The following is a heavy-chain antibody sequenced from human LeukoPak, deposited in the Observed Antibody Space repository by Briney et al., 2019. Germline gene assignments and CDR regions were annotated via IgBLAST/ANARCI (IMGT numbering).Heavy chain of an antibody. J-gene: IGHJ4*02. V-gene: IGHV1-2*02. CDR3: ARAYYDFWSGTTSVGY. CDR1: GYTFTGYY. Sequence: GASVKVSCKASGYTFTGYYMHWVRQAPGQGLEWMGWINPNSGGTNYAQKFQGRVTMTTDTSTSTAYMELRSLRSDDTAVYYCARAYYDFWSGTTSVGYWGQGTLVTVSS. D-gene: IGHD3-3*01. CDR2: INPNSGGT.